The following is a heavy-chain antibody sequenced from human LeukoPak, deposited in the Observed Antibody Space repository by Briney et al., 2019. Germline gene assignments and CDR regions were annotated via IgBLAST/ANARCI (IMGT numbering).Heavy chain of an antibody. CDR2: INPNSGGT. Sequence: ASVKVSCKASGYTFTGYYMHWVRQAPGQGLEWMGWINPNSGGTNYAQKFQGRVTMTRDTSISTAYMELSRLRSDDTAVYYCARERITMVRGVIRNSFDPWGQGTLVTVSS. V-gene: IGHV1-2*02. CDR1: GYTFTGYY. CDR3: ARERITMVRGVIRNSFDP. D-gene: IGHD3-10*01. J-gene: IGHJ5*02.